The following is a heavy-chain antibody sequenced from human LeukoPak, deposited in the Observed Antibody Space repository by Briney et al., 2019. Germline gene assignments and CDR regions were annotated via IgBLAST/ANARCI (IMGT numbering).Heavy chain of an antibody. J-gene: IGHJ3*01. V-gene: IGHV3-7*03. Sequence: GGSLRLSCAASGFTFSHYWMTWVRQAPGKGLEWVANINQDGSEEFYVDSLKGRFTISRDNAKNSLYLQINSLRAEDTAVYYCARSSYSSSSSVWGQGTMVTVSS. CDR3: ARSSYSSSSSV. D-gene: IGHD6-6*01. CDR1: GFTFSHYW. CDR2: INQDGSEE.